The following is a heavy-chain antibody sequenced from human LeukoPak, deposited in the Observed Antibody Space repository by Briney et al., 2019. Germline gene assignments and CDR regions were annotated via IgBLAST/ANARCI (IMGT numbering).Heavy chain of an antibody. CDR1: GGSISSGGYY. Sequence: SETLSLTCTVFGGSISSGGYYWSWIRQHPGKGLEWIGYIYYSGSTYYNPSLKSRVTISVDTSKNQFSLKLSSVTAADTAVYYCARETPGYCSGGSCSSWGQGTLVTVSS. CDR2: IYYSGST. D-gene: IGHD2-15*01. J-gene: IGHJ5*02. V-gene: IGHV4-31*03. CDR3: ARETPGYCSGGSCSS.